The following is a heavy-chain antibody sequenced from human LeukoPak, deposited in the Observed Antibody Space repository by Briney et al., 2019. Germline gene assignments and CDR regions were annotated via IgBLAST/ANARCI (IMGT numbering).Heavy chain of an antibody. D-gene: IGHD5-12*01. CDR3: ASSYVATFDF. V-gene: IGHV1-69*06. Sequence: ASVKVSCKSSGGTVSSYAISWVRQAPGQGLEWLGGINRMSGAANYAQIFQGRVTLSVDKSTSTVYMELRSLRSDDTAVYYCASSYVATFDFWGQGTPVSVSS. CDR2: INRMSGAA. CDR1: GGTVSSYA. J-gene: IGHJ4*02.